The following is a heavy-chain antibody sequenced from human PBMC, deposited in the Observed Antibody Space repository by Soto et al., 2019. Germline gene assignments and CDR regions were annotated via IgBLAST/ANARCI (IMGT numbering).Heavy chain of an antibody. D-gene: IGHD3-10*01. CDR2: TSHNGGNT. V-gene: IGHV3-23*01. CDR1: GFTFSSYA. CDR3: ARVVKGLRGVIRRFDY. Sequence: EVQLLESGGDLVQPGGSLRLSCAASGFTFSSYAMSWVRQAPGKGLEWVSATSHNGGNTYYADSVKGRFTISRDNSKNTLFLQMNSLRVEDTAIYYCARVVKGLRGVIRRFDYWGQGTLVTVSS. J-gene: IGHJ4*02.